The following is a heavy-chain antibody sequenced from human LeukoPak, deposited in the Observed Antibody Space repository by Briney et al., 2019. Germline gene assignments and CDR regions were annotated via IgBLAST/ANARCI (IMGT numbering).Heavy chain of an antibody. CDR2: ISSSSSTI. CDR3: ARGWWVKIFWSGPHVFDI. D-gene: IGHD3-3*01. CDR1: GFTFNTYT. Sequence: PGGSLRLSCAASGFTFNTYTMNWVRQAPGKGLEWVSYISSSSSTIYYADSVKGRFTISRDNAKNSLYLQMNSLRDEDTAVYYCARGWWVKIFWSGPHVFDIWGQGTMVTVSS. V-gene: IGHV3-48*02. J-gene: IGHJ3*02.